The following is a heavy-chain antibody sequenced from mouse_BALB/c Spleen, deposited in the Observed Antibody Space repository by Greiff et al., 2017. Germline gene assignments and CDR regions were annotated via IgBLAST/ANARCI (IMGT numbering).Heavy chain of an antibody. CDR1: GFTFSDYY. Sequence: EVKLMESGGGLVKPGGSLKLSCAASGFTFSDYYMYWVRQTPEKRLEWVATISDGGSYTYYPDSVKGRFTISRDNAKNNLYLQMSSLKSEDTAMYYCATADSSGFAYWGQGTLVTVSA. J-gene: IGHJ3*01. CDR3: ATADSSGFAY. D-gene: IGHD3-2*01. V-gene: IGHV5-4*02. CDR2: ISDGGSYT.